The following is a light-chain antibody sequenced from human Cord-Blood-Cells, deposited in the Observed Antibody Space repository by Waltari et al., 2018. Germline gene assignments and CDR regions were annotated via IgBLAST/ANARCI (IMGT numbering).Light chain of an antibody. J-gene: IGKJ5*01. Sequence: DIQMTQSPSSLSASVGDRVTITCRASQSISSYLNWYHQKPGKAPKLLIYAASSLQSGVPSRFSGSGSGTDFTLTISSLQPEDFATYYCQQSYSTITFGQGTRLEIK. CDR3: QQSYSTIT. CDR1: QSISSY. CDR2: AAS. V-gene: IGKV1-39*01.